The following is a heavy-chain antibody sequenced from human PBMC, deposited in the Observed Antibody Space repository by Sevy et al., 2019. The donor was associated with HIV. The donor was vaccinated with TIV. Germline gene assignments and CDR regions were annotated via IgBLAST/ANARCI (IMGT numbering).Heavy chain of an antibody. D-gene: IGHD3-10*01. Sequence: ASVKVSCKASGDTFKTYGISWVRQAPGQGLEWMGGIIPIYGTKNYAQTFQGRISISEDESTTTVYMQLTSLKSDDTAVYYCARDLQSLWFRSKGENWLDPWGQGTLVTVSS. CDR1: GDTFKTYG. V-gene: IGHV1-69*13. J-gene: IGHJ5*02. CDR2: IIPIYGTK. CDR3: ARDLQSLWFRSKGENWLDP.